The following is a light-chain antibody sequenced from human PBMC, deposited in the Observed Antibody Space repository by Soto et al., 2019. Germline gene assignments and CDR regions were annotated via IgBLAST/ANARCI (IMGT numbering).Light chain of an antibody. J-gene: IGLJ1*01. CDR3: QVWASTDEFFV. Sequence: SYDLTQPPAVSVAPGQTARITCGGAKIGSKIVHWYRQRPGQAPVAVVFDASDRPSGIPDRISASRSGDTATLTISRVDAGDEADYYCQVWASTDEFFVFGSGTKVTVL. V-gene: IGLV3-21*02. CDR2: DAS. CDR1: KIGSKI.